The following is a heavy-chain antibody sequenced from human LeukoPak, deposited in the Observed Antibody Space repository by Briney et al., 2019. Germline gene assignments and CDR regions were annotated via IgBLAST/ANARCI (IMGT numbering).Heavy chain of an antibody. J-gene: IGHJ6*03. D-gene: IGHD5-18*01. CDR3: ARQRYSSNYYYYYMDV. V-gene: IGHV5-51*01. CDR1: GYSFTSYW. Sequence: GESLKISCKGSGYSFTSYWIGWVRQMPGKGLEWMGIIYPGDSDTRYSPSFQGQVTISADKSICTAYLQWSSLKASDTAMYYCARQRYSSNYYYYYMDVWGKGTTVTVSS. CDR2: IYPGDSDT.